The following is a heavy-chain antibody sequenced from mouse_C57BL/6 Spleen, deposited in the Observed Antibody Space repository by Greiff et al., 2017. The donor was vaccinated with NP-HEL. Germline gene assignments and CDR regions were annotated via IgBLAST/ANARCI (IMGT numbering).Heavy chain of an antibody. V-gene: IGHV1-42*01. CDR3: ARRGTAYWYFDV. CDR1: GYSFTSYY. CDR2: INPSTGGT. J-gene: IGHJ1*03. Sequence: EVQLQQSGPELVKPGASVKISCKASGYSFTSYYMNWVKQSPEKSLEWIGEINPSTGGTTYNQKFKAKATLTVDKSSSTAYMQLKSLTSEDSAVYYWARRGTAYWYFDVWGTGTTVTVSS.